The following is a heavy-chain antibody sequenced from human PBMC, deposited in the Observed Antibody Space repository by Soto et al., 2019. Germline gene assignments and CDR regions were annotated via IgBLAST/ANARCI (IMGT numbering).Heavy chain of an antibody. V-gene: IGHV4-34*02. J-gene: IGHJ4*02. D-gene: IGHD1-26*01. CDR3: ARRGRYGGRSYTG. CDR1: GGSFNDFY. CDR2: VNHAGGT. Sequence: QVHIQQWGAGLLKPSETLSLTCAVSGGSFNDFYWKWVRQPPGEGLEWIGEVNHAGGTDYNPSIKSRVTISEDRSKNQLSLRLKSVTAADTATYYCARRGRYGGRSYTGWGQGTLVTVS.